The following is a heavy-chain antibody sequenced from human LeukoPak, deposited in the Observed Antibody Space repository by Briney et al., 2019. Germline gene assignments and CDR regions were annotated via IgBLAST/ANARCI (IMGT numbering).Heavy chain of an antibody. CDR3: ARGRRWIQLWLPKNYFDY. V-gene: IGHV4-34*01. Sequence: PSETLSLTCAVYGGSFSGYYWSWIRQPPGKGLEWIGEINHSGSTNYNPSLKSRVTISVDTSKNQFSLKLSSVTAADTAVYYCARGRRWIQLWLPKNYFDYWGQGTLVTVSS. D-gene: IGHD5-18*01. CDR1: GGSFSGYY. CDR2: INHSGST. J-gene: IGHJ4*02.